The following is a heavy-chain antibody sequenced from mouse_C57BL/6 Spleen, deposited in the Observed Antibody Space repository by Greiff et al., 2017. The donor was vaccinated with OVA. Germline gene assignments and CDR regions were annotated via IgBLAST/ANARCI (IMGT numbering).Heavy chain of an antibody. CDR3: ARYRGYYWYFDV. V-gene: IGHV7-3*01. Sequence: VQLQQSGGGLVQPGGSLSLSCAASGFTFTDYYMSWVRQPPGKALEWLGFIRNKANGYTTEYSASVKGRFTISRDNSQSILYLQMNAQGAEDSATYYCARYRGYYWYFDVWGTGTTVTVSS. D-gene: IGHD2-2*01. CDR1: GFTFTDYY. CDR2: IRNKANGYTT. J-gene: IGHJ1*03.